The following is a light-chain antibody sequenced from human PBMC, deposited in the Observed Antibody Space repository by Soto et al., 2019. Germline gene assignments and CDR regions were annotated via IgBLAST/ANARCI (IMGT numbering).Light chain of an antibody. V-gene: IGKV1-5*01. Sequence: DVQMTQSPSTLSASVGDRVTITCRASQSITNLLAWYQQKPGKAAKFLIYDVSSLESGVPSRFSGSGSGTEFTLTISSLQPEDFATDYCQQYDSYPLTFGGGTKVDIK. CDR2: DVS. J-gene: IGKJ4*01. CDR1: QSITNL. CDR3: QQYDSYPLT.